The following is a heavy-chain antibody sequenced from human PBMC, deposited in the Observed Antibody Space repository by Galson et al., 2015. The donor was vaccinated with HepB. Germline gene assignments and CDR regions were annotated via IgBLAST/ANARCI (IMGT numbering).Heavy chain of an antibody. D-gene: IGHD6-13*01. CDR3: ARGAAAGGTAEYFQH. CDR2: ISSSSSYI. Sequence: SLRLSCAASGFTFSSYAMSWVRQAPGKGLEWVSSISSSSSYIYYADSVKGRFTISRDIAKNSLYLQMISLRAEDTAVYYCARGAAAGGTAEYFQHWGQGTLVTVSS. J-gene: IGHJ1*01. CDR1: GFTFSSYA. V-gene: IGHV3-21*01.